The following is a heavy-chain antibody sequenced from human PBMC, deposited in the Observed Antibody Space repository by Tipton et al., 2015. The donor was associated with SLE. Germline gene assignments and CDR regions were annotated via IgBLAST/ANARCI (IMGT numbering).Heavy chain of an antibody. Sequence: QVQLVQSGPEVKKPGSSVKVSCKASGGTFSSYVISWVRQAPGQGLEWMGWISVYNGNTNYAQKLQGRVTMTTDTSTSTAYMELRSLRSDDTAVYYCARVLLPAAGIRGNWFDPWGQGTLVTVSS. CDR2: ISVYNGNT. CDR3: ARVLLPAAGIRGNWFDP. V-gene: IGHV1-18*01. CDR1: GGTFSSYV. D-gene: IGHD6-13*01. J-gene: IGHJ5*02.